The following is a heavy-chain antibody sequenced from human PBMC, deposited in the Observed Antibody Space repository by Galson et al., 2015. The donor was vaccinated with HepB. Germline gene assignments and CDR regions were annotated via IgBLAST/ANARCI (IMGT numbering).Heavy chain of an antibody. CDR1: GFTFTTYA. J-gene: IGHJ3*02. CDR2: ISSDSSVI. CDR3: ARGGSGLTKDDVFDI. Sequence: SLRLSCAASGFTFTTYAMHWVRQAPGKGLEWVSSISSDSSVIFYADSVKGRFTISRDNAKNSLYLQMKSLRDEDTAVYYCARGGSGLTKDDVFDIWGQGTMVTVSS. D-gene: IGHD2-15*01. V-gene: IGHV3-21*01.